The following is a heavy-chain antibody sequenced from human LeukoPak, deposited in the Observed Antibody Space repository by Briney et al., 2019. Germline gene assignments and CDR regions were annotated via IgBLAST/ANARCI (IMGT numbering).Heavy chain of an antibody. CDR3: AKDRWGISITMI. CDR1: GYTFTSYG. J-gene: IGHJ4*02. V-gene: IGHV1-18*01. CDR2: ISTYNGNT. D-gene: IGHD3-22*01. Sequence: GASVKVSCKTSGYTFTSYGISWVRQAPGQGLEWMGWISTYNGNTNYAQKLQGRVSMTRDTSTRTAYMELRSLRSDDTAVYYCAKDRWGISITMIGGQGTLVTVSS.